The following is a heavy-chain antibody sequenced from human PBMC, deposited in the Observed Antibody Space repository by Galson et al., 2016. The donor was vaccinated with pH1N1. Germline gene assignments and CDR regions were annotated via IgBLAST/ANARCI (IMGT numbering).Heavy chain of an antibody. CDR2: IDPSSGST. CDR1: GYTLSRYY. V-gene: IGHV1-46*03. CDR3: ARRYYFDY. Sequence: SVKVSCKASGYTLSRYYMHWLRQAPGQGLEWMGIIDPSSGSTTYAQKFQGRVTMTHDTSTNTVYMELSSLRCDDTAVYYCARRYYFDYWGQGPRVTVSS. J-gene: IGHJ4*02.